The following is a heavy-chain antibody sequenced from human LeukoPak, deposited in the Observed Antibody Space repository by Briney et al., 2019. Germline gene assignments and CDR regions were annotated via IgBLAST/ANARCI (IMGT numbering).Heavy chain of an antibody. CDR1: GFTFDDYA. CDR3: AKDSFSSATVEGGAFDI. CDR2: ISWNSGSI. V-gene: IGHV3-9*01. J-gene: IGHJ3*02. D-gene: IGHD4-17*01. Sequence: PGRSLRLSCAASGFTFDDYAMHWVRQAPGKGLEWVSGISWNSGSIGYADSVEGRFTISRDNAKNSLYLQMNSLRAEDTALYYCAKDSFSSATVEGGAFDIWGQGTMVTVSS.